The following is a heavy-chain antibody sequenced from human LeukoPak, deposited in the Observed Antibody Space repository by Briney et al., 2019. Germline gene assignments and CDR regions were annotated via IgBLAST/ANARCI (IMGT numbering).Heavy chain of an antibody. CDR3: AREEGVGAFDI. Sequence: GGSLRLSCAASGFTISSNYMSWVRQAPGKGLEWVSVINSDSNTYYVDSVKGRFIISRDKSKNTPYLQMNTLRAEDTAVYYCAREEGVGAFDIWGQGTMVTVSS. D-gene: IGHD1-26*01. CDR1: GFTISSNY. J-gene: IGHJ3*02. CDR2: INSDSNT. V-gene: IGHV3-53*01.